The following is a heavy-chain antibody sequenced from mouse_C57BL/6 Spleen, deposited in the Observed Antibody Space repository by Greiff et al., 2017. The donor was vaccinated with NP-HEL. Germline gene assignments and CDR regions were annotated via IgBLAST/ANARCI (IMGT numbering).Heavy chain of an antibody. CDR2: IYPGSGST. CDR3: ARGGGYGNYRYFDV. Sequence: VQLQQPGAELVKPGASVKMSCKASGYTFTSYWITWVKQRPGQGLEWIGDIYPGSGSTNYNEKFKSKATLTVDTSSSTAYMQLSSLTSEDSAVYYCARGGGYGNYRYFDVWGTGTTVTVSS. V-gene: IGHV1-55*01. CDR1: GYTFTSYW. J-gene: IGHJ1*03. D-gene: IGHD2-1*01.